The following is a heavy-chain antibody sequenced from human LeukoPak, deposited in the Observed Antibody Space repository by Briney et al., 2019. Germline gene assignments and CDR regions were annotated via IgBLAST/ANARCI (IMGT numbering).Heavy chain of an antibody. CDR1: GYTFTGYY. Sequence: GASVKVSCKASGYTFTGYYMHWVRQAPGQGLEWMGWINPNSGGTNYAQKFQGRVTMTRDTSISTAYMELSRLRSDDTAVYYCAREKGMYGAKSFDYWGQGTLVTVSS. CDR2: INPNSGGT. J-gene: IGHJ4*02. V-gene: IGHV1-2*02. D-gene: IGHD4/OR15-4a*01. CDR3: AREKGMYGAKSFDY.